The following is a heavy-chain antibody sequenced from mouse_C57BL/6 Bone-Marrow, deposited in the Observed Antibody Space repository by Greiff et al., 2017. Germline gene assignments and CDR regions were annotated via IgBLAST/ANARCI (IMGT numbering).Heavy chain of an antibody. D-gene: IGHD2-3*01. CDR1: GYTFTSYW. CDR2: IYPGNSDT. CDR3: SYDGYYDWVWFAY. V-gene: IGHV1-5*01. Sequence: VQLKQSGTVLARPGASVKMSCKTSGYTFTSYWMHWVKQRPGQGLEWIGAIYPGNSDTSYNQKFKGKAKLTAVTSASTAYMELSSLTNEDSAVYYCSYDGYYDWVWFAYWGQATLVTVSA. J-gene: IGHJ3*01.